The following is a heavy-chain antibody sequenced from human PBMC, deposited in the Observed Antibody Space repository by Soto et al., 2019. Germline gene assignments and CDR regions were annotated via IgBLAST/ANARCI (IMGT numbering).Heavy chain of an antibody. V-gene: IGHV1-69*02. CDR1: GGTFSSYT. CDR3: AHDGSPPRTSSTSSGYY. J-gene: IGHJ4*02. D-gene: IGHD2-2*01. Sequence: QVQLVQSGAEVKKPGSSVKVSCKASGGTFSSYTISWVRQAPGQGLEWMGRIIPILGIANYAQKFQGRVTITADKSTSTAYMELSSLRSEDTGVYYCAHDGSPPRTSSTSSGYYWGQGTLVTVSS. CDR2: IIPILGIA.